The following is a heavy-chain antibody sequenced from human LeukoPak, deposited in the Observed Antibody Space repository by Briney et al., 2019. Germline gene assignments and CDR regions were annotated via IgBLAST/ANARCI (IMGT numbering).Heavy chain of an antibody. CDR1: GGSVNSGNYY. CDR3: ARAPEVYDSTSYGGGWLDP. D-gene: IGHD3-22*01. V-gene: IGHV4-61*01. CDR2: IYDSGST. Sequence: PSETLSLTCTVSGGSVNSGNYYWSWIRQPPGKGLEWIGYIYDSGSTKYNPSLKSRVTISEDTSKNQFYLKLRFVTAADTAVYYCARAPEVYDSTSYGGGWLDPWGQGIRVTVSS. J-gene: IGHJ5*02.